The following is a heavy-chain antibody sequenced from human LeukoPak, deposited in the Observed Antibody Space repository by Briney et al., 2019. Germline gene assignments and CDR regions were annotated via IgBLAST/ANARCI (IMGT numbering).Heavy chain of an antibody. J-gene: IGHJ4*02. CDR2: ISSSSSTI. V-gene: IGHV3-48*01. CDR1: GFTFSSYS. Sequence: GGSLRLSCAASGFTFSSYSMNWVRQAPGKGLEWVSYISSSSSTIYYADSVKGRFTISRDNAKNSLYLQMNSLRAEDTAVYYCARDRSSFDYWGQGTLVTVSS. CDR3: ARDRSSFDY.